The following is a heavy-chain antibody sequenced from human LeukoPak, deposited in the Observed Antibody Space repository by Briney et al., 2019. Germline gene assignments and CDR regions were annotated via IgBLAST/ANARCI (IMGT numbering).Heavy chain of an antibody. CDR3: ARRRDFIDY. Sequence: PGGSLRLSCAASGFTLSDYYMSWILQAPGKGLEWVSYSSSSGSTIYYADSVKGRFAISRDNAKNSLYLQMNSLRAEDTAVYYCARRRDFIDYWGQGTLVTVSS. V-gene: IGHV3-11*01. CDR2: SSSSGSTI. D-gene: IGHD3/OR15-3a*01. J-gene: IGHJ4*02. CDR1: GFTLSDYY.